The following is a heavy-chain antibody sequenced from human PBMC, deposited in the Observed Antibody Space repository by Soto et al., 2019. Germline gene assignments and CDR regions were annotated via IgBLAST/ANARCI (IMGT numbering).Heavy chain of an antibody. CDR3: ARDLGYATGTGADV. V-gene: IGHV4-31*03. CDR1: GASITSGGYY. J-gene: IGHJ6*02. Sequence: SETLSLTCTVSGASITSGGYYWSWIGQHPGKGLEWIGYIHYSGSTYYNSSLKSRVTISVDTSKSELSLQLTSVTAAATAVYYCARDLGYATGTGADVWGQGNTVTASS. CDR2: IHYSGST. D-gene: IGHD2-15*01.